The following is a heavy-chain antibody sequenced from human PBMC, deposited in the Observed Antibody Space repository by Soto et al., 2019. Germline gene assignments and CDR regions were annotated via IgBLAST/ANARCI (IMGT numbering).Heavy chain of an antibody. J-gene: IGHJ4*02. CDR3: ARGNRPLQPPPYHFDY. CDR1: GYTFTSYG. CDR2: ISAYNGNT. Sequence: GASVKVSCKASGYTFTSYGISWVRQAPGQGLEWMGWISAYNGNTNYAQKLQGRVTMTTDTSTSTAYMELRSLRSDDTAVYYCARGNRPLQPPPYHFDYWGQGTLVTVSS. V-gene: IGHV1-18*01. D-gene: IGHD4-4*01.